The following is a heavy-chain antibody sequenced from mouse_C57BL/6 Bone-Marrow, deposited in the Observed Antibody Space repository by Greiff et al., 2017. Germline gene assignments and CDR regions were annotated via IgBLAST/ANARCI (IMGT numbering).Heavy chain of an antibody. V-gene: IGHV5-9*01. CDR1: GFTFSSYT. Sequence: EVLLVESGGGLVKPGGSLKLSCAASGFTFSSYTMSWVRQTPEKRLEWVATISGGGGNTYYPDSVKGRFTISRDNAKNTLYLQMSSLRSEDTAVYYCERQGIITTVVDFDYGGQGTTLTVAS. CDR3: ERQGIITTVVDFDY. CDR2: ISGGGGNT. J-gene: IGHJ2*01. D-gene: IGHD1-1*01.